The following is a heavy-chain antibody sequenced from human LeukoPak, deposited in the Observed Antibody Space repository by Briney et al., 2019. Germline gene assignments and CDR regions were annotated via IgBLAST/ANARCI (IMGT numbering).Heavy chain of an antibody. D-gene: IGHD2-15*01. CDR2: TWYDGRNN. J-gene: IGHJ6*01. Sequence: GGSLRLSCAASGFTFSSYGMHWGRQAPGKGLEWVAVTWYDGRNNYYAASVKGRLTISRDNSKTTVYLLMNSLRAEDTAVYYCAREVATLYFHYGMDVWGEGTTVTVSS. V-gene: IGHV3-33*01. CDR1: GFTFSSYG. CDR3: AREVATLYFHYGMDV.